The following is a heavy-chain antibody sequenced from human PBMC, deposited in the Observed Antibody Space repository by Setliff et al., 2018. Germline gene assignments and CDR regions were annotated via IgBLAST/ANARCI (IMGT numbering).Heavy chain of an antibody. Sequence: LSLTCTVSGGSISSSSYYWGWIRQPPGKGLEGVSYISSSGITIYYADSVKGRFTISRDNAKNSLYLQMNSLRAEDTAVYSCARARGYSYGPFDYWGQGTLVTVSS. J-gene: IGHJ4*02. D-gene: IGHD5-18*01. V-gene: IGHV3-11*04. CDR2: ISSSGITI. CDR3: ARARGYSYGPFDY. CDR1: GGSISSSSYY.